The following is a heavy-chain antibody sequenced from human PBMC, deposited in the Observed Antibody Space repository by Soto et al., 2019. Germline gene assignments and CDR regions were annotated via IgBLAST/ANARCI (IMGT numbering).Heavy chain of an antibody. J-gene: IGHJ4*02. V-gene: IGHV2-5*01. CDR3: AHRNTRGYYFDY. Sequence: SGPTLVNPTQTLTLTCTFSGFSLSTSQVGVGWIRQPPGKALEWLAHVYWNDAKYYSLSLKTRLTITKDTSNNQVFLTMTNIGPVDTATYFCAHRNTRGYYFDYRGQGALVTVSS. CDR1: GFSLSTSQVG. CDR2: VYWNDAK.